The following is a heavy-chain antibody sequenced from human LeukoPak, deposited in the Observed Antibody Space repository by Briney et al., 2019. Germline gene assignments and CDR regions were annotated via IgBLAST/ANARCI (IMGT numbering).Heavy chain of an antibody. CDR3: ARPMVRGVDWFDP. Sequence: GASSKVSWKASGYKFTGFYVRWVRQAPGQGPGWMGCINPNSGGTNYAQKFQGRATMTRDTSISTAYMELSRLRSDDTAVYYCARPMVRGVDWFDPWGQGTLVTVSS. V-gene: IGHV1-2*02. J-gene: IGHJ5*02. CDR1: GYKFTGFY. D-gene: IGHD3-10*01. CDR2: INPNSGGT.